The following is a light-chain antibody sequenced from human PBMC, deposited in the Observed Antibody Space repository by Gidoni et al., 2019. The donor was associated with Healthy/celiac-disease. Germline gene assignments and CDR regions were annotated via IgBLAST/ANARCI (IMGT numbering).Light chain of an antibody. Sequence: DIQMTQSPSTLSASVGDRVTITCRASQSISSWLAWYQQKPGKAPKLLIYDAASLESGVPSRFSGSGCGREFTLTISSLQPDDFATYYCQQYNSDSGTFXQXTKVEIK. CDR2: DAA. CDR1: QSISSW. V-gene: IGKV1-5*01. J-gene: IGKJ1*01. CDR3: QQYNSDSGT.